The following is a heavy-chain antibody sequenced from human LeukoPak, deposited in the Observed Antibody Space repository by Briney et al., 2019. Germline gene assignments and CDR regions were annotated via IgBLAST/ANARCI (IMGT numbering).Heavy chain of an antibody. D-gene: IGHD4-17*01. CDR1: GGSISSYY. CDR3: ARSDGDYLEDY. J-gene: IGHJ4*02. V-gene: IGHV4-59*01. CDR2: IHYSGST. Sequence: SETLSLTCIVSGGSISSYYWSWIRQPPGKGLEYIGYIHYSGSTNYNPSLKSRVTISVDTSKNQFSLKLSSVTAADTAVYFCARSDGDYLEDYWGQGTLVTVSS.